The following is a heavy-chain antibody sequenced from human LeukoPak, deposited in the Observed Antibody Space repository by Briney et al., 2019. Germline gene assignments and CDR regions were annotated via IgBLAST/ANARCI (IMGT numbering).Heavy chain of an antibody. CDR3: ARRGYYGSGDPAAFDY. CDR2: IYPGDSDT. D-gene: IGHD3-10*01. CDR1: GYSFTNYW. V-gene: IGHV5-51*01. Sequence: GESLKISCRGSGYSFTNYWIARVRQMPGKGLEWMGIIYPGDSDTRYSPSFQGQVTISADKSISTAYLQWSSLKASDTAMYYCARRGYYGSGDPAAFDYWGQGTLVTVSS. J-gene: IGHJ4*02.